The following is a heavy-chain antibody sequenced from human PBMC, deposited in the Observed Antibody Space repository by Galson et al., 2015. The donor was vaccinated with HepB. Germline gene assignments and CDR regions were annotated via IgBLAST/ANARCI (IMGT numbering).Heavy chain of an antibody. J-gene: IGHJ3*02. CDR1: GFTFSSYG. CDR3: ARDLLGYYDSSGLDDAFDI. CDR2: IWYDGSNK. V-gene: IGHV3-33*01. D-gene: IGHD3-22*01. Sequence: SLRLSCAASGFTFSSYGMHWVRQAPGKGLEWVAVIWYDGSNKYYADSVKGRFTISRDNSKNTLYLQMNSLRAEDTAVYYCARDLLGYYDSSGLDDAFDIWGQGTMVTVSS.